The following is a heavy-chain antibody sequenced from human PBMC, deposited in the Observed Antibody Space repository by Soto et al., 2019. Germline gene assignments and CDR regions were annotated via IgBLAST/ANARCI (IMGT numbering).Heavy chain of an antibody. D-gene: IGHD1-26*01. V-gene: IGHV3-30*18. J-gene: IGHJ4*02. Sequence: QVQVVESGGGVVQPGRSLRLSCAASGFVFSNYGMHWVRQAPGKGLEWVAVISNDGNDEYYIDSVKGRFTISRDNSKNTLYLQMNTLNTEDMALYYCAKDIHSGRTHLGADYWGQGTLVTVSS. CDR3: AKDIHSGRTHLGADY. CDR2: ISNDGNDE. CDR1: GFVFSNYG.